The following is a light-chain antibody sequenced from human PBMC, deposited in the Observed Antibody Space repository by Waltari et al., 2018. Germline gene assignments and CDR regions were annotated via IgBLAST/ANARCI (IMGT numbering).Light chain of an antibody. CDR2: AVN. V-gene: IGLV2-11*01. Sequence: QSTLTQPPSVSGSPGQSVTISCTGTNSYIGAYNYVSWYQQPPGGAPKLVTYAVNKRPSGVPDHFSGSKSGNTASLTSPGLQPDDEADYYCCSFAGRQTVIFGGGTRLTV. CDR3: CSFAGRQTVI. CDR1: NSYIGAYNY. J-gene: IGLJ2*01.